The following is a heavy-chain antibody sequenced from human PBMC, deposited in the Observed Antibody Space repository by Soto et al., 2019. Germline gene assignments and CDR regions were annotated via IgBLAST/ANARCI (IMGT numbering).Heavy chain of an antibody. CDR1: GFTFSSYG. CDR2: ISYDGSNK. V-gene: IGHV3-30*18. J-gene: IGHJ6*03. Sequence: GGSLRLSCAASGFTFSSYGMHWVRQAPGKGLEWVAVISYDGSNKYYADSVKGRFTISRDNSKNTLYLQMNSLRAEDTAVYYCAKECRQQLVRNYYMAVWGKGTTVTVSS. CDR3: AKECRQQLVRNYYMAV. D-gene: IGHD6-13*01.